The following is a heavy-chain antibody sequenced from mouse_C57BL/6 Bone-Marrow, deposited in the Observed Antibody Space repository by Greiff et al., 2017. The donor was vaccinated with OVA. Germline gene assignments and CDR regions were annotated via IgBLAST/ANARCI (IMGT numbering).Heavy chain of an antibody. CDR1: EYEFPSHD. J-gene: IGHJ4*01. CDR2: INSDGGST. CDR3: ARHSNLYYAMDY. Sequence: EVKLMESGGGLVQPGESLTLSCESNEYEFPSHDMSWVRKTPETRLELVAAINSDGGSTYYPDTMERRFIISRDKTKKTLYLQMSSLRSEDTALYYCARHSNLYYAMDYWGQGTSVTVSS. D-gene: IGHD4-1*01. V-gene: IGHV5-2*01.